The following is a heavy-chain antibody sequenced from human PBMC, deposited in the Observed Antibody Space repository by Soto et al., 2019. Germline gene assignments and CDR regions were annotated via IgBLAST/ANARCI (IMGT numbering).Heavy chain of an antibody. CDR1: GCTFSSYE. J-gene: IGHJ6*02. CDR2: ISSSGSTI. D-gene: IGHD2-15*01. CDR3: ARGLPPVCSGGGCYEVLYYSGMDV. Sequence: GGSLRLSCAASGCTFSSYEMNWVREAPGKGLVWVSYISSSGSTIYYADSVKGRFTLSRDNPKNSLYLQMNSLRAEDTAVYYCARGLPPVCSGGGCYEVLYYSGMDVWGQGTTVTVSS. V-gene: IGHV3-48*03.